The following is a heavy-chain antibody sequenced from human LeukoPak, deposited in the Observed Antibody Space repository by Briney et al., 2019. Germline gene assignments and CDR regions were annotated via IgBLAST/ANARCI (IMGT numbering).Heavy chain of an antibody. CDR2: IYTSGST. CDR3: ARGRYNWNYGHNWFDP. V-gene: IGHV4-61*02. Sequence: SETLSLTCTVSGGSISSSSYYWSWIRQPAGKGLEWIGRIYTSGSTNYNPSLKSRVTMSVDTSKNQFSLKLSSVTAADTAVYYCARGRYNWNYGHNWFDPWGQGTLVTVSS. D-gene: IGHD1-7*01. J-gene: IGHJ5*02. CDR1: GGSISSSSYY.